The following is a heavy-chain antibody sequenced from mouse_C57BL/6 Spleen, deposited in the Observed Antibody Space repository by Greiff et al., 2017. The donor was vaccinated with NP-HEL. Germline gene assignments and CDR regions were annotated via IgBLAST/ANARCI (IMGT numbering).Heavy chain of an antibody. V-gene: IGHV1-50*01. Sequence: QVQLQQPGAELVKPGASVKLSCKASGYTFTSYWMQWVKQRPGQGLEWIGEIDPSDSYTNYNQKFKGKATLTVDTSSSTAYMQLSSLTSEDSAVYYCARGDYYGSSHWYFDVWGTGTMVTVSS. J-gene: IGHJ1*03. CDR3: ARGDYYGSSHWYFDV. CDR1: GYTFTSYW. D-gene: IGHD1-1*01. CDR2: IDPSDSYT.